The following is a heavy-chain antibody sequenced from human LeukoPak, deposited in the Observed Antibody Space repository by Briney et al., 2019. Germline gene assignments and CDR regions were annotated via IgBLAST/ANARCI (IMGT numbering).Heavy chain of an antibody. Sequence: GGSLRLSCAASGFTFSSYGMHWVRQAPGKGLEWVSYISSSSSTIYYADSVKGRFTISRDNAKNSLYLQMNSLRAEDTAVYYCASQGGGGLLWFGYFDYWGQGTLVTVSS. D-gene: IGHD3-10*01. CDR2: ISSSSSTI. CDR3: ASQGGGGLLWFGYFDY. J-gene: IGHJ4*02. V-gene: IGHV3-48*01. CDR1: GFTFSSYG.